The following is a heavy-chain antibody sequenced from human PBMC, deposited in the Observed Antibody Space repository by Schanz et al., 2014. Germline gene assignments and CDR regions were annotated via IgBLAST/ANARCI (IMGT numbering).Heavy chain of an antibody. J-gene: IGHJ4*02. CDR1: GFTFSTFA. V-gene: IGHV3-64D*06. Sequence: DVQLLESGGGLVQPGGSLRLSCSASGFTFSTFAMHWVRQAPGKGLEYISAISNNGDSTYYADSVKGRFTISSDNSKSTLYLQMSSLRAEDTAVYYCAKSQGSSFDSWGQGTLVTVSS. D-gene: IGHD6-13*01. CDR3: AKSQGSSFDS. CDR2: ISNNGDST.